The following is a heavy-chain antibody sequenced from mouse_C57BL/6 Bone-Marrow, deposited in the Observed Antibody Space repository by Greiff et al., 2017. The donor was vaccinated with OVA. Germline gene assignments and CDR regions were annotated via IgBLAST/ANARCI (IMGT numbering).Heavy chain of an antibody. CDR1: GFSLTSYG. J-gene: IGHJ4*01. D-gene: IGHD1-1*01. V-gene: IGHV2-6-1*01. CDR2: IWSDGST. CDR3: ARHDYGSSNYYSAMDY. Sequence: VQRVESGPGLVAPSQSLSITCTVSGFSLTSYGVHWVRQPPGKGLEWLVVIWSDGSTTYNSALKSRLSISKDNSKSQVFLKMNSLQTDDTAMYYCARHDYGSSNYYSAMDYWVQGPSVPVSS.